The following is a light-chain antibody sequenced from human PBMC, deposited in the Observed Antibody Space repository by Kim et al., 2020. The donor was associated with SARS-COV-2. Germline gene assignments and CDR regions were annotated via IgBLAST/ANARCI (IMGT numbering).Light chain of an antibody. V-gene: IGKV1-5*01. CDR1: QSIKNW. J-gene: IGKJ1*01. CDR3: QQYNNYPRT. Sequence: DIQMTQSPSTLSASVGDRVTITCRASQSIKNWLAWYQQKPGSAPKALIYDASNLENGVPSRFSGSGSGTEFTLTISSLQPDDFATYYCQQYNNYPRTFGQGTKVDIK. CDR2: DAS.